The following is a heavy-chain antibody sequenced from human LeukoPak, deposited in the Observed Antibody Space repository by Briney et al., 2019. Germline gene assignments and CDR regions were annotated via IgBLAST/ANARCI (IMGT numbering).Heavy chain of an antibody. CDR3: TTSSGWYNVDY. Sequence: GGSLRLSCAASGFTFSNAWMSWVRQAPGKGLEWVGRIKSKTDGGTTDYAAPVKGRLTIPRDDSKNTLYLQMNSLKTEDTAVYYCTTSSGWYNVDYWGQGTLVTVSS. D-gene: IGHD6-19*01. CDR1: GFTFSNAW. J-gene: IGHJ4*02. CDR2: IKSKTDGGTT. V-gene: IGHV3-15*01.